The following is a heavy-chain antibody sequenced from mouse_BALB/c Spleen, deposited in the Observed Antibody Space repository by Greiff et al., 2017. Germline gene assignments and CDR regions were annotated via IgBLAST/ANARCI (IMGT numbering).Heavy chain of an antibody. CDR2: ISSGGGNT. V-gene: IGHV5-9*03. D-gene: IGHD1-2*01. J-gene: IGHJ3*01. CDR3: ARLSITTATAY. Sequence: VESGGGLVKPGGSLKLSCAASGFTFSSYTMSWVRQTPEKRLEWVATISSGGGNTYYPDSVKGRFTISRDNAKNNLYLQMSSLRSEDTALYYCARLSITTATAYWGQGTLVTVSA. CDR1: GFTFSSYT.